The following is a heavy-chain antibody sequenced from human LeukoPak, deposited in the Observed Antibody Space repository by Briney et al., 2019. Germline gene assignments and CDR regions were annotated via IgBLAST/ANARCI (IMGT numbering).Heavy chain of an antibody. CDR2: IYYNGST. CDR1: GGSISRSSYY. D-gene: IGHD3-3*01. Sequence: PSETQSLTCTVSGGSISRSSYYWRWIRQPPGKGLEWIGSIYYNGSTCYNPSLKSRVTISVDTYKNQLFLKLSSVTAADTAVYYCARGPARYYDFWSGYSYYMDVWGKGTTVTVCS. CDR3: ARGPARYYDFWSGYSYYMDV. J-gene: IGHJ6*03. V-gene: IGHV4-39*01.